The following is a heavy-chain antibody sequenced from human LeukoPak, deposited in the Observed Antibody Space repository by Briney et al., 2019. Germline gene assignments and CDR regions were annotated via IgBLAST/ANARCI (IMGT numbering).Heavy chain of an antibody. D-gene: IGHD3-10*02. CDR1: GGSISRGGYY. CDR3: ARDLVGGYDVGANDAFDI. CDR2: IYYSGST. J-gene: IGHJ3*02. Sequence: SETLSLTCTVSGGSISRGGYYWSWIRQHPGKGLEWIGYIYYSGSTYYNPSLKSRVTISVDTSKNQFSLKLSSVTAADTAVYYCARDLVGGYDVGANDAFDIWGQGTMVTVSS. V-gene: IGHV4-31*03.